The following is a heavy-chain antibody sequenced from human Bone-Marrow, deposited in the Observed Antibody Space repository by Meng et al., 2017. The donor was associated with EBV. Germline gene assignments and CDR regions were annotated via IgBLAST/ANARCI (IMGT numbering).Heavy chain of an antibody. V-gene: IGHV3-30*18. D-gene: IGHD1-14*01. Sequence: QEQLVGSGGGVVQPGRSLRLSWAASGFIFSGYGFHWVRQAQGKGPEWVAIIPSDASHNKYYADSVKGRFTISRDNSKNTLYLQMNSLKIEDTAVYYCAKDLSGRFDPWGQGTLVTVSS. J-gene: IGHJ5*02. CDR2: IPSDASHNK. CDR1: GFIFSGYG. CDR3: AKDLSGRFDP.